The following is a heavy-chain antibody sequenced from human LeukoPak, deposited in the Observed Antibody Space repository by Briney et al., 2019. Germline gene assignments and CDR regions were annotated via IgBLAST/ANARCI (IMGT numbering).Heavy chain of an antibody. V-gene: IGHV3-23*01. J-gene: IGHJ6*02. CDR3: AKGGTVPFYYYYYGMDV. D-gene: IGHD2-15*01. CDR2: ISGSGGST. CDR1: GFTFSSYA. Sequence: PGGSLRPSCAASGFTFSSYAMSWVRQAPGKGLEWVSAISGSGGSTYYADSVKGRFTISRDNSKNTLYLQMNSLRAEDTAVYYCAKGGTVPFYYYYYGMDVWGQGTTVTVSS.